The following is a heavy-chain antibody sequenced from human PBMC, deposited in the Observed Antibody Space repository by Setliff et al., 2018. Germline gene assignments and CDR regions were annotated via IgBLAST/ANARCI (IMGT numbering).Heavy chain of an antibody. CDR1: GLSFRDHF. CDR3: TRDFWPESSGFAFGQ. Sequence: GGSLRLSCAASGLSFRDHFMDWVRQAPGKGLEWLGRTRNKALNYATEYAASVKGRFTISRDDSKSIAYLRMNSLKIEDTAVYYCTRDFWPESSGFAFGQWGQGTLVTAPQ. J-gene: IGHJ4*02. CDR2: TRNKALNYAT. V-gene: IGHV3-72*01. D-gene: IGHD3-22*01.